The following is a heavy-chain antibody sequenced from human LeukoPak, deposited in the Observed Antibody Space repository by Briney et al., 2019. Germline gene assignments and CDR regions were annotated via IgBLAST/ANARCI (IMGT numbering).Heavy chain of an antibody. CDR2: IYYSGST. V-gene: IGHV4-59*01. CDR1: GGSISNYH. Sequence: SETLSLTCTVSGGSISNYHWSWIRQPPGKGLEWIGYIYYSGSTDFNPSLKSRVTMSVDTSKNQFSLRLGSVTAADTAVYYCARALNRVYFGSGTYYGDYFDYWGQGTLVTVSS. D-gene: IGHD3-10*01. J-gene: IGHJ4*02. CDR3: ARALNRVYFGSGTYYGDYFDY.